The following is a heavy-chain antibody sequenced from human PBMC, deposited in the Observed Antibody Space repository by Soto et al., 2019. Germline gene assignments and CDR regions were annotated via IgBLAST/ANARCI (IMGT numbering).Heavy chain of an antibody. D-gene: IGHD5-18*01. J-gene: IGHJ4*02. Sequence: SETLSLTCAVSVGSISSSNWWSWVRRPPGKGLEWIGEIYHSGSNNYNPSLKSRVTISVYKSKNQFSLNLSSVTAADTAVYYCAREWVQLWFEYWAQGTLVTVSS. CDR1: VGSISSSNW. V-gene: IGHV4-4*02. CDR2: IYHSGSN. CDR3: AREWVQLWFEY.